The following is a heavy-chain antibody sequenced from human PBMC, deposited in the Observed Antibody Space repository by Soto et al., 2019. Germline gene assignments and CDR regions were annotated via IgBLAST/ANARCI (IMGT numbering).Heavy chain of an antibody. D-gene: IGHD6-19*01. J-gene: IGHJ4*02. V-gene: IGHV4-61*01. CDR1: GAAVNSDSYF. CDR2: LYNTENSGST. Sequence: ENLSLTFADPGAAVNSDSYFWSVIRHPPWKGLEWIGYLYNTENSGSTNSNPSLKSRVTISLDTSKNQVSLELRSVTAADTAVYYRATSSSGWGNYFDYWGQGILVPVYS. CDR3: ATSSSGWGNYFDY.